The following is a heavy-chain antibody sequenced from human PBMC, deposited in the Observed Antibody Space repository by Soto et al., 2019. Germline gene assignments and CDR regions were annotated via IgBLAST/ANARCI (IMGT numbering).Heavy chain of an antibody. CDR1: GFTFSSYS. J-gene: IGHJ6*03. D-gene: IGHD6-13*01. CDR3: ARDKGGNYRSSWYPGSDMYV. CDR2: ISSSSSYI. V-gene: IGHV3-21*01. Sequence: GGSLRLSCAASGFTFSSYSMNWVRQAPGKGLEWVSSISSSSSYIYYADPVKGRFTISRDNAKNSLYLQMNSLRAEDTAVYYCARDKGGNYRSSWYPGSDMYVWGKGTAVTVSS.